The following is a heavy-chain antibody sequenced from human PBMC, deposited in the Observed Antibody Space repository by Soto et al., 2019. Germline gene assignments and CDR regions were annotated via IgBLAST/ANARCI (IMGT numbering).Heavy chain of an antibody. CDR2: INPSGGST. D-gene: IGHD6-13*01. CDR1: GYPLTSYY. Sequence: SVKVSCKAPGYPLTSYYMHLVRQAPGHGLEWMGIINPSGGSTSYAQKFQGRVTITRDTSTSKVYMELSGMRSEDTAVYYCARRIIAAAESRDAFDIWGQGTMVTVSS. CDR3: ARRIIAAAESRDAFDI. J-gene: IGHJ3*02. V-gene: IGHV1-46*01.